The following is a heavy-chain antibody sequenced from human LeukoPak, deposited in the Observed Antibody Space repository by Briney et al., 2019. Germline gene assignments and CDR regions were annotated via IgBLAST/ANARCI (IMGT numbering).Heavy chain of an antibody. V-gene: IGHV3-7*01. Sequence: PGGSLRLSCAASGFTFSSYWMSWVRQAPGKGLEWVANIKQDGSEKYYVDSVKGRFTISRDNAKNSLYLQMNSLRAEDTAVYYCARASRLGELSPLDFDYWGQGTLVTVSS. J-gene: IGHJ4*02. CDR1: GFTFSSYW. D-gene: IGHD3-16*02. CDR2: IKQDGSEK. CDR3: ARASRLGELSPLDFDY.